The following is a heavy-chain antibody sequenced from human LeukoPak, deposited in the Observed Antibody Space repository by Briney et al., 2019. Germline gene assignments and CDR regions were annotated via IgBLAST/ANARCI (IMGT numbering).Heavy chain of an antibody. J-gene: IGHJ1*01. V-gene: IGHV3-53*01. CDR2: LYSGGRT. Sequence: PGGSPRLSCAASGFTVSSDYMSWVRQAPGKGLEWVSLLYSGGRTEYVDSVKGRFTIYRDNSKNTLFLQMNSLRVEDTAVYYCARVGCSGGVCYTQYFHHWGQGTLVTVSP. D-gene: IGHD2-8*02. CDR1: GFTVSSDY. CDR3: ARVGCSGGVCYTQYFHH.